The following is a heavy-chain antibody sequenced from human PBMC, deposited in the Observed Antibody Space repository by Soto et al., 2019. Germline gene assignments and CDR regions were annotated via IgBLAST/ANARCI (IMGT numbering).Heavy chain of an antibody. Sequence: PSETLSLTCAVYGGSFSVYYWSWIRQPPGKGLEWIGEINHSVSTNYNPSLKSRITISVDTSKNQFSLKLSSVTAADTAVYYCASMNRRRTYYYGSGSYQNYGMDVWGQGTTVTVSS. CDR1: GGSFSVYY. CDR2: INHSVST. CDR3: ASMNRRRTYYYGSGSYQNYGMDV. V-gene: IGHV4-34*01. D-gene: IGHD3-10*01. J-gene: IGHJ6*02.